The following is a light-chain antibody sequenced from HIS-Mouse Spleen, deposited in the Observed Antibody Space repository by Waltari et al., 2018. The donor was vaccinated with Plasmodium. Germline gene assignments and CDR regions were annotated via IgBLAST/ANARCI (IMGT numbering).Light chain of an antibody. Sequence: DIVLTQSPGTLSLSPGESATLPCRASQSVSSSYLAWYQQKPGQAPRLLIYGASSRATGIPDRFSGSGSGTDFTLTISRLEPEDFAVYYCQQYGSSGTFGQGTKVEIK. CDR2: GAS. CDR1: QSVSSSY. V-gene: IGKV3-20*01. J-gene: IGKJ1*01. CDR3: QQYGSSGT.